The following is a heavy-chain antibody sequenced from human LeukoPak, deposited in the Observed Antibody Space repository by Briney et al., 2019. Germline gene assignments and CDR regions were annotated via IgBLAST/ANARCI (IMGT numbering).Heavy chain of an antibody. CDR1: GYTFSSYG. CDR2: IITYNGNT. Sequence: ASVKVSCKSSGYTFSSYGLSWVGQAPGQGLEWMGWIITYNGNTYYSQKLQGRVTMTTDTSTSTAYMELRSLRSDDTAVYYCAKTTVTSEEYYYYYMDVWGKGTTVTVSS. CDR3: AKTTVTSEEYYYYYMDV. D-gene: IGHD4-17*01. V-gene: IGHV1-18*01. J-gene: IGHJ6*03.